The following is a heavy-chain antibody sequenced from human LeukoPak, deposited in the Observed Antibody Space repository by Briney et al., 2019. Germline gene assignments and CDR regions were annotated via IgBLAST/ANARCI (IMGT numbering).Heavy chain of an antibody. J-gene: IGHJ3*02. CDR3: ARLEASHAFDI. CDR2: IIPIFGTA. CDR1: GGTFSSYA. V-gene: IGHV1-69*05. Sequence: VASVKVSCKASGGTFSSYAISWVRQAPGQGLEWMGGIIPIFGTANYAQKFQGRVTITTDESTSTAYMELSSLRSEDTAVYYCARLEASHAFDIWGQGTMVTVSS.